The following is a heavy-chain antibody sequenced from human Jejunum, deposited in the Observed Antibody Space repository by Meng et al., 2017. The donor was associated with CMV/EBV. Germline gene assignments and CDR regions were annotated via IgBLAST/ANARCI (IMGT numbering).Heavy chain of an antibody. Sequence: QFQLLQSGAEVKSPXSSVRLSCKASGGVFNNYALSWVRQAPGQGLEWMGGIIAVLTTPNYAPKFQGRLTITADASTGTTYMELSSLTSEDTAVYFCARGFTNGWQPFDFWGQGTLVTVSS. V-gene: IGHV1-69*12. CDR1: GGVFNNYA. J-gene: IGHJ4*02. CDR2: IIAVLTTP. D-gene: IGHD2-8*01. CDR3: ARGFTNGWQPFDF.